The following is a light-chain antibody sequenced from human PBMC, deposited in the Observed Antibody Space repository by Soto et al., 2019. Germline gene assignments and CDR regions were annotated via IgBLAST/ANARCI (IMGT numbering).Light chain of an antibody. Sequence: QSVLTQPPSASGTPGQRVTISCSGSSSNIGSNTVNWYQQLPGTAPKLLIHANNQRPSGVPDRFSGSKSGTSASLAISWLQSEDEADYFCAAWDDSLSGSFVFATGTKVTVL. J-gene: IGLJ1*01. CDR2: ANN. V-gene: IGLV1-44*01. CDR3: AAWDDSLSGSFV. CDR1: SSNIGSNT.